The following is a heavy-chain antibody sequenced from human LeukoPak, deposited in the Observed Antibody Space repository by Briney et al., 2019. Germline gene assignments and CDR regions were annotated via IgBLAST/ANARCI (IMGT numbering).Heavy chain of an antibody. CDR2: INSDGSST. CDR3: ARSEYSSTWYGDYYYYYMDV. CDR1: GFTFSTFW. D-gene: IGHD6-13*01. Sequence: GGSLRLSCAASGFTFSTFWMHWVRQAPGEGLVWVSRINSDGSSTVFADSVKGRFTISRDNAKNTLYLKMNSLRADDTAVYYCARSEYSSTWYGDYYYYYMDVWGKGTTVTVSS. V-gene: IGHV3-74*01. J-gene: IGHJ6*03.